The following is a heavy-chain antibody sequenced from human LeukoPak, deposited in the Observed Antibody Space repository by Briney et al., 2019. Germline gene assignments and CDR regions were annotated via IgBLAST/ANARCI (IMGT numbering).Heavy chain of an antibody. D-gene: IGHD6-6*01. Sequence: AGGSLRLSCAASGFTFSNYAIHWVRQAPGKGLEWVAVISYDGRNKYYADSVKGRFTISRDNSKNTLYLQMSSLRADDTAVYYCARDVGRDQVVTLDSWGQGTLVTVSS. CDR3: ARDVGRDQVVTLDS. CDR2: ISYDGRNK. V-gene: IGHV3-30-3*01. CDR1: GFTFSNYA. J-gene: IGHJ4*02.